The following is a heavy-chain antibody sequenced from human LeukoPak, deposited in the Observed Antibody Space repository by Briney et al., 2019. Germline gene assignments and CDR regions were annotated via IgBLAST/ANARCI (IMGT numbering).Heavy chain of an antibody. CDR2: IYYSGST. Sequence: PSETLSLTCTVSGGSISSYYWSWIRQPPGKGLEGIGYIYYSGSTNYNPSLKSRVTISVDTSKNQFSLKLSSVTAADTAVYYCARVKQQLVHDAFDIWGQGTMVTVSS. CDR3: ARVKQQLVHDAFDI. V-gene: IGHV4-59*01. J-gene: IGHJ3*02. D-gene: IGHD6-13*01. CDR1: GGSISSYY.